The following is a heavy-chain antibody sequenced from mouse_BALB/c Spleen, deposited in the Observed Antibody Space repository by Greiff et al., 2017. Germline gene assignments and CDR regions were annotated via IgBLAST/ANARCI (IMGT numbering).Heavy chain of an antibody. V-gene: IGHV3-2*02. CDR3: ARGDSSGYEFAY. D-gene: IGHD3-2*01. J-gene: IGHJ3*01. CDR2: ISYSGST. CDR1: GYSITSDYA. Sequence: VQLQQSGPGLVKPSQSLSLTCTVTGYSITSDYAWNWIRQFPGNKLEWMGYISYSGSTSYNPSLKSRISITRDTSKNQFFLQLNSVTTEDTATYYCARGDSSGYEFAYWGQGTLVTVSA.